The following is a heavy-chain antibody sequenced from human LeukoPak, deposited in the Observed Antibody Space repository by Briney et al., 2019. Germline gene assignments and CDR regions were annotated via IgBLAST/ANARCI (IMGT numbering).Heavy chain of an antibody. D-gene: IGHD3-16*01. CDR3: ARAEEGLCDY. V-gene: IGHV3-53*01. Sequence: PGGSLRLSCAASGFTVSSNYMSWVRQAPGKGLEWVSVIYGGGSTYYADSVKGRFTISRDNSKNTLYLQMNSLRAEDTAVYYCARAEEGLCDYWGQGTLVTVSS. CDR2: IYGGGST. J-gene: IGHJ4*02. CDR1: GFTVSSNY.